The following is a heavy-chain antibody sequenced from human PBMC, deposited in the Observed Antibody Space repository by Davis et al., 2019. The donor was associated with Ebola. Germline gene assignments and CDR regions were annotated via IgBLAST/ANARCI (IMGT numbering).Heavy chain of an antibody. V-gene: IGHV7-4-1*02. CDR1: GFSFSTYA. D-gene: IGHD1-26*01. J-gene: IGHJ4*02. Sequence: ASVTVSCMASGFSFSTYAINWVRQAPGQGLEWMGWINTKTGNPVYAKGFTGRFVFSLDTSVSTAYLQISGLKAEDTAVYYCARLGDNNVFDYWGQGTLVTVSS. CDR3: ARLGDNNVFDY. CDR2: INTKTGNP.